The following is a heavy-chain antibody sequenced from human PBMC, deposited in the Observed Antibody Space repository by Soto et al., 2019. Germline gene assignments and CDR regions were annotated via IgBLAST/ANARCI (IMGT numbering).Heavy chain of an antibody. D-gene: IGHD6-13*01. J-gene: IGHJ5*02. CDR2: ISPFNGHT. CDR3: AREPPRATAGLNYFDP. CDR1: GYTFINFG. Sequence: ASVKVSWKDSGYTFINFGIGWGRQAPGQGLEWMGWISPFNGHTHYAQKFQGRVSLTTDTSTSTAFLELRSLTYDDTAVYYCAREPPRATAGLNYFDPWGQGTLVTVSS. V-gene: IGHV1-18*01.